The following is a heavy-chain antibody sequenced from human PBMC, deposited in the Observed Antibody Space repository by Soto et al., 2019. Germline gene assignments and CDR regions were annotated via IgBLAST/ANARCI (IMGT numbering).Heavy chain of an antibody. J-gene: IGHJ6*02. CDR2: IYYSGST. CDR3: ARGLVAGLYYYYYGMDV. Sequence: SETLSLTCTVSGGSISSYYWSWIRQPPGKGLEWIGYIYYSGSTNYNPSLRSRVTISVDTSKNQFSLKLSSVTAADTAVYYCARGLVAGLYYYYYGMDVWGQGTTVTVSS. CDR1: GGSISSYY. D-gene: IGHD6-19*01. V-gene: IGHV4-59*01.